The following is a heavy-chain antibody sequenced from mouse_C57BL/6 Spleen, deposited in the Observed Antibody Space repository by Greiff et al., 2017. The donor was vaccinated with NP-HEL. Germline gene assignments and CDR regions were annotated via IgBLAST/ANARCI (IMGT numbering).Heavy chain of an antibody. V-gene: IGHV1-81*01. J-gene: IGHJ4*01. CDR3: ARDYSNWDAMDY. Sequence: QVQLKESGAELARPGASVKLSCKASGYTFTSYGISWVKQRTGQGLEWIGEIYPRSGNTYYNEKFKGKATLTADKSSSTAYMELRSLTSEDSAVYFCARDYSNWDAMDYWGQGTSVTVSS. CDR2: IYPRSGNT. CDR1: GYTFTSYG. D-gene: IGHD2-5*01.